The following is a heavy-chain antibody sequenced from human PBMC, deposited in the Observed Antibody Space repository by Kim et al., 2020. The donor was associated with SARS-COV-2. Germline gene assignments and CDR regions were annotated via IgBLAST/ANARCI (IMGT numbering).Heavy chain of an antibody. CDR1: GFTFSTHW. V-gene: IGHV3-7*01. CDR2: IKTDGSAP. Sequence: GGSLRLSCAASGFTFSTHWTNWIRQAPGKGLEWVANIKTDGSAPYYVDSVKGRFTISLDNAKNSLYLQMHSLRADDTAVYSCGRDLDVWGQGTTVPVSS. CDR3: GRDLDV. J-gene: IGHJ6*02.